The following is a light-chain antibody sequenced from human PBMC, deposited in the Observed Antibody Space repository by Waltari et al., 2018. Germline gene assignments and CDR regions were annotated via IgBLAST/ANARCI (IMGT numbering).Light chain of an antibody. V-gene: IGLV3-21*02. CDR1: NMGSKS. Sequence: SYVLTQPPSVSVAPGQTARITCGGNNMGSKSVHWFQQKPGQAPVLVVYEDTDRPSGIPERFSGSNSGNTATLTISRVEAGDEADYYCQVWDSGSDHVVFGGGTKLTVL. CDR2: EDT. CDR3: QVWDSGSDHVV. J-gene: IGLJ2*01.